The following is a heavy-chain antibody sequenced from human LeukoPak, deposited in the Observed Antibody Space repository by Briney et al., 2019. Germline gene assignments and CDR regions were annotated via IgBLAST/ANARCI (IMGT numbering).Heavy chain of an antibody. Sequence: SVKVSCKASGGTFSSYAISWVRQAPGQGLEWMGRIIPILGIANYAQKFQGRVTITADKSTSTAYMELSSLRSEDTAVYYCARDQRQWLVRAYYYYGMDVWGQGTTVTVSS. D-gene: IGHD6-19*01. CDR2: IIPILGIA. CDR1: GGTFSSYA. CDR3: ARDQRQWLVRAYYYYGMDV. V-gene: IGHV1-69*04. J-gene: IGHJ6*02.